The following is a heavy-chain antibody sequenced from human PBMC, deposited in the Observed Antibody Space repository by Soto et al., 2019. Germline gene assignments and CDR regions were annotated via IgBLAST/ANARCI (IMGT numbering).Heavy chain of an antibody. D-gene: IGHD4-17*01. CDR2: IIPIFGTA. CDR3: ASSGTTVVTPAVLDY. CDR1: GGTFSSYA. Sequence: GASVKVSCKASGGTFSSYASSWVRQAPGQGLEWMGGIIPIFGTANYAQKFQGRVTITADESTSTAYMELSSLRSEDTAVYYCASSGTTVVTPAVLDYWGQGTLVTSPQ. V-gene: IGHV1-69*13. J-gene: IGHJ4*02.